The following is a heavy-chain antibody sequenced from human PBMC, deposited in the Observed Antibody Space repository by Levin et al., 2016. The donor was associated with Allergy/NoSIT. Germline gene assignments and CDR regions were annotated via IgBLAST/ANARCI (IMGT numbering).Heavy chain of an antibody. CDR2: ISAYNGNT. CDR3: ARVKAVAGHYFDY. D-gene: IGHD6-19*01. Sequence: WVRQAPGQGLEWMGWISAYNGNTNYAQKLQGRVTMTTDTSTSTAYMELRSLRSDDTAVYYCARVKAVAGHYFDYWGQGTLVTVSS. J-gene: IGHJ4*02. V-gene: IGHV1-18*01.